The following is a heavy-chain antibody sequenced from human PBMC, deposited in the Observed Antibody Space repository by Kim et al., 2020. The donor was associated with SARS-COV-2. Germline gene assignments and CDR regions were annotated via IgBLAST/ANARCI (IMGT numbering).Heavy chain of an antibody. D-gene: IGHD1-1*01. Sequence: ADTVKGRFTISRDNSTNTLFLQSSSLRAGDTAVYYCVKDLWHQLIPNYCDFWGQGTLVTVSS. J-gene: IGHJ4*02. V-gene: IGHV3-64D*09. CDR3: VKDLWHQLIPNYCDF.